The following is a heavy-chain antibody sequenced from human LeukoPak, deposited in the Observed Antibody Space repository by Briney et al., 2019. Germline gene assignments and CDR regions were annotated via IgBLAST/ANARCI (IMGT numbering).Heavy chain of an antibody. Sequence: PSETLSLTCTVSGGSISSSSYYWGWIRQPPGKGLEWIGSIYYSGSTYYNPSLKNRVTISVDTSKNQFSLKLSSVTAADTAVYYCATHIYDSSGYYYYFDYWGQGTLVTVSS. CDR1: GGSISSSSYY. CDR3: ATHIYDSSGYYYYFDY. D-gene: IGHD3-22*01. CDR2: IYYSGST. V-gene: IGHV4-39*01. J-gene: IGHJ4*02.